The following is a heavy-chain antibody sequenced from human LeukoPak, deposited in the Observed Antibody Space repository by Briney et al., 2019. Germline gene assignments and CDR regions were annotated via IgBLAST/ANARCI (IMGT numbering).Heavy chain of an antibody. D-gene: IGHD4-17*01. J-gene: IGHJ4*02. V-gene: IGHV1-2*02. CDR2: INPNSGGT. CDR3: ARGGTVTTKVYYFDY. Sequence: GASVKVSCKASGYTFTGYYMHWVRQAPGQGLEWMGWINPNSGGTNYAQKFQGRVTMTRDTSISTAYMELSRLRSDDTAVYYCARGGTVTTKVYYFDYWGQGTLVTVSS. CDR1: GYTFTGYY.